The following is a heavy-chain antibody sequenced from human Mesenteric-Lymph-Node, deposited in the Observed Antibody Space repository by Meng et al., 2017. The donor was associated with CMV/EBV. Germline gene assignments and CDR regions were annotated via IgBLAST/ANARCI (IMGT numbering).Heavy chain of an antibody. D-gene: IGHD6-13*01. CDR2: ISGYNGNT. CDR1: GGTFSSYA. V-gene: IGHV1-18*01. J-gene: IGHJ4*02. Sequence: CKASGGTFSSYAISWVRQAPGQGLEWIGWISGYNGNTNYAQKLQGRVTMTTDTSTNTAYMDLRSLRSEDTAVYYCARALEYSSSWFDYWGQGTLVTVSS. CDR3: ARALEYSSSWFDY.